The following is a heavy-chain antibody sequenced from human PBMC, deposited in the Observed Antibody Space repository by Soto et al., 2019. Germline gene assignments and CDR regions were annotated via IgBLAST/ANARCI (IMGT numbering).Heavy chain of an antibody. D-gene: IGHD2-21*01. CDR2: IISMLGVR. CDR1: GGTFNTYS. Sequence: QVQLVQSGAEVKKPGSSVKVSCKDSGGTFNTYSMFWVRQAPGQGLEWMGRIISMLGVRNYAQRFHDRVTITADKSKDTVHMELTSLRSEDTALYYCTIGSWSGEVFDIWGQGTMVTVSS. CDR3: TIGSWSGEVFDI. V-gene: IGHV1-69*02. J-gene: IGHJ3*02.